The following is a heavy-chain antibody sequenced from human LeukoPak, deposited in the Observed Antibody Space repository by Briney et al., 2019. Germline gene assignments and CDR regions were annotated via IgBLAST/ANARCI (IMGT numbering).Heavy chain of an antibody. CDR1: GFNFNMFA. Sequence: PGGSLRLSCTGSGFNFNMFAMNWVRQAPGQGLEWVSGLSLGGGTTNYADSVKGRFTISRDKSKNMVFLQMNSLRPEDTAVYYCAKEQRIRHCSEGVCMEGYYFDYWGQGSLVTVSS. D-gene: IGHD2-8*01. J-gene: IGHJ4*02. V-gene: IGHV3-23*01. CDR3: AKEQRIRHCSEGVCMEGYYFDY. CDR2: LSLGGGTT.